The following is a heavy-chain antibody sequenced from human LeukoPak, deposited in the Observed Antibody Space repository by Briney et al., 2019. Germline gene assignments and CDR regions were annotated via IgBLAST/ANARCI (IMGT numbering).Heavy chain of an antibody. CDR1: GFTFSSY. D-gene: IGHD6-13*01. CDR3: SRDLEAAADPLDY. V-gene: IGHV3-74*01. J-gene: IGHJ4*02. Sequence: GGSLRLSCAASGFTFSSYHWVRQAPGKGLVWVSRINSDGSSTDYADSVKGRFTISRDNAKNTLYLQMDSLRAEDTAVYYCSRDLEAAADPLDYWGQGTLVTVS. CDR2: INSDGSST.